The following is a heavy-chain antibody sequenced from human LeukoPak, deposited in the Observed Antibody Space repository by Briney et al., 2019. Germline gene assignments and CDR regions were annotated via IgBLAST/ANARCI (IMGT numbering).Heavy chain of an antibody. V-gene: IGHV1-8*01. CDR2: MNPNSGNT. CDR1: GYTFTSYD. Sequence: EASVKLSCKASGYTFTSYDINWVRQATGQGLEWMGWMNPNSGNTGYAQKFQGRVTMTRNTSISTAYMELSSLRSEDTAVYYCARERVGTRYFDLWGRGTLVTVSS. J-gene: IGHJ2*01. D-gene: IGHD2-2*01. CDR3: ARERVGTRYFDL.